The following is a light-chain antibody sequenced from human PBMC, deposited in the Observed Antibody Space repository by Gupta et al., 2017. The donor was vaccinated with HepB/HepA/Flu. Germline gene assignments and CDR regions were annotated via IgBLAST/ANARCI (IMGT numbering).Light chain of an antibody. CDR2: RNN. Sequence: SVLTQPPSASGTPGPRVPLSCSGSSSNIGSNYVYWYQQLPGTAPKLLIYRNNQRPSGVPDRFSGSKSGTSASLAISGLRSEDEADYYCAAWDDSLSGQVFGGGTKLTVL. CDR1: SSNIGSNY. V-gene: IGLV1-47*01. J-gene: IGLJ3*02. CDR3: AAWDDSLSGQV.